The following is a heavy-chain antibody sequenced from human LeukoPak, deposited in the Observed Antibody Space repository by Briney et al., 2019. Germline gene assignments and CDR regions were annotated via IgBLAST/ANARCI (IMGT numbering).Heavy chain of an antibody. CDR3: AKDPYGSGSYPDY. CDR2: ISWNSGSI. J-gene: IGHJ4*02. D-gene: IGHD3-10*01. Sequence: GGSLRLSCAASGFTFDDYAMHWVRQAPGKGLEWVSGISWNSGSIGHADSVKGRFTISRDNAKNSLYLQMNSLRAEDTALYYCAKDPYGSGSYPDYWGQGTLVTASS. V-gene: IGHV3-9*01. CDR1: GFTFDDYA.